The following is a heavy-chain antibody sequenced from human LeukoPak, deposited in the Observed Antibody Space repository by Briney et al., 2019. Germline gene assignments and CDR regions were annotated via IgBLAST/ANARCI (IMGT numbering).Heavy chain of an antibody. CDR2: ISSSSTYI. CDR1: GFSFSNCS. V-gene: IGHV3-21*01. J-gene: IGHJ3*02. CDR3: ACDCEGNLAFDI. D-gene: IGHD2/OR15-2a*01. Sequence: GGSLRLSCAASGFSFSNCSMNWVRQAPGKGLEWVSSISSSSTYIYYADSLEGRFTISRDNVRNSLYLQMNSLRAEDTAVYYCACDCEGNLAFDIWGQGTMVTVSS.